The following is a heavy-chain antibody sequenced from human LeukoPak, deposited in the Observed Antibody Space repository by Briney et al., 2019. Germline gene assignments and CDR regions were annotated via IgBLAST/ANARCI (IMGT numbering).Heavy chain of an antibody. J-gene: IGHJ6*02. CDR3: ARPRNDILSGFHYYYGMDV. D-gene: IGHD3-9*01. CDR1: GFTVSSNY. CDR2: IYSGGST. V-gene: IGHV3-53*01. Sequence: PGGSLRLSCAASGFTVSSNYMGWVRQAPGKGLEWVSVIYSGGSTYYADSVKGRFTISRDNAKNTLYLQMNSLRAEDTAVYYCARPRNDILSGFHYYYGMDVWSQGTTVTVSS.